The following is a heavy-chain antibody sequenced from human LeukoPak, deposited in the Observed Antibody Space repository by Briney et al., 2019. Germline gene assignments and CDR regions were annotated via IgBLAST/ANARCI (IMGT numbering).Heavy chain of an antibody. Sequence: GGSLRLSCAASGFTFSSYWMSWVRQAPGKGLEWVANIKQDGSEKYYVDSVKGRFTIPRDNAKNTLYLQMNSLSAEDTAVYYCARGTAVAGTDYWGQGTLVTVSS. CDR2: IKQDGSEK. CDR1: GFTFSSYW. D-gene: IGHD6-19*01. V-gene: IGHV3-7*01. CDR3: ARGTAVAGTDY. J-gene: IGHJ4*02.